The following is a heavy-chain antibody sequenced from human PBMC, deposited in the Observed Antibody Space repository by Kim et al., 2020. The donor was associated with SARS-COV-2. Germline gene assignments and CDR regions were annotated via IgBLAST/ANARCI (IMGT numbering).Heavy chain of an antibody. V-gene: IGHV7-4-1*02. CDR3: ARPSAAITIFGVVPPRRPY. J-gene: IGHJ4*02. Sequence: ASVKVSCKASGYTFTSYAMNWVRQAPGQGLEWMGWINTNTGNPTYAQGFTGRFVFSLDTSVSTAYLQISSLKAEDTAVYYCARPSAAITIFGVVPPRRPYWGQGPLDTVPS. CDR2: INTNTGNP. CDR1: GYTFTSYA. D-gene: IGHD3-3*01.